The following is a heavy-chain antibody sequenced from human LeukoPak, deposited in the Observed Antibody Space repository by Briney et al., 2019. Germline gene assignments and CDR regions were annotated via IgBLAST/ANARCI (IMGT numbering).Heavy chain of an antibody. CDR3: AKNRGTCWYKDY. CDR1: GCTFTSYA. V-gene: IGHV3-23*01. J-gene: IGHJ4*02. Sequence: GGSLRLTCVVSGCTFTSYAMSWFGQAPGKGLEWVSFISSIGSSTYYADSVKGRFTRSRVNSKNTLYLLMNNLRAEDTAVESGAKNRGTCWYKDYWGQGTLVTVSS. D-gene: IGHD1-1*01. CDR2: ISSIGSST.